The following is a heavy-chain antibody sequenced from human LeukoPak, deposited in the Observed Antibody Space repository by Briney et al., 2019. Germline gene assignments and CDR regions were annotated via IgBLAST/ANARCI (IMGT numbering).Heavy chain of an antibody. CDR1: GGSISSYY. V-gene: IGHV4-59*01. Sequence: SETLSLTCTVSGGSISSYYWSWIRQPPGKGLEWIGYIYYSESTNYNPSLKSRVTISVDPSKNQFSLKLSSVTAADTAVYYCAREAPYSCGCYYYYGMDVWGQGTTVTVSS. D-gene: IGHD5-18*01. CDR3: AREAPYSCGCYYYYGMDV. J-gene: IGHJ6*02. CDR2: IYYSEST.